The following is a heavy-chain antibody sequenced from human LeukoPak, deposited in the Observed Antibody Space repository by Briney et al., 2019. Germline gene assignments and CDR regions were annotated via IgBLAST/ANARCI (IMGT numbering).Heavy chain of an antibody. D-gene: IGHD2/OR15-2a*01. J-gene: IGHJ6*02. CDR2: IIPILGIA. V-gene: IGHV1-69*04. Sequence: AASVKASCKASGGTFSSYAISWVRQAPGQGLEWMGRIIPILGIANYAQKFQGRVTITADKSTSTAYMELSSLRSEDTAVYYCARLCSDPYLCMDVWGQGTTVTVSS. CDR1: GGTFSSYA. CDR3: ARLCSDPYLCMDV.